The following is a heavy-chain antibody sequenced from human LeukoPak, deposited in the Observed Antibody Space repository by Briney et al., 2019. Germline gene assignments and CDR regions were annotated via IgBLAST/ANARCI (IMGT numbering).Heavy chain of an antibody. Sequence: ASVKVSCKVSGYTLTELSMHWVRQAPGKGLEWMGGFDPEDGETIYAQKFQSRVTMTEDTSTDTAYMELSSLRSEDTAVYYCATVPRYNWNYDYWGQGTLVTVSS. J-gene: IGHJ4*02. CDR1: GYTLTELS. CDR2: FDPEDGET. D-gene: IGHD1-20*01. V-gene: IGHV1-24*01. CDR3: ATVPRYNWNYDY.